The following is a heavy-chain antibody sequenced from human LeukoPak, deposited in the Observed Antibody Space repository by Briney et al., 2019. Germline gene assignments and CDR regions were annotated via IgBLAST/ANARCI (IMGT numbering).Heavy chain of an antibody. CDR1: GFTFSSYS. D-gene: IGHD4-17*01. Sequence: GGSLRLSCAASGFTFSSYSMNWVRQAPGEGLEWVSSVSNSSSYIYYEDSVKGRFTISRDNAKNSLYLQMNSLRAEDTAVYYCARDLDYGDYAFDYWGQGTLVTVSS. V-gene: IGHV3-21*01. CDR3: ARDLDYGDYAFDY. CDR2: VSNSSSYI. J-gene: IGHJ4*02.